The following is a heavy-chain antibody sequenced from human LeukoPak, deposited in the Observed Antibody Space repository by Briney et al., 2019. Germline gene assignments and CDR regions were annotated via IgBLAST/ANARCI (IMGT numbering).Heavy chain of an antibody. CDR2: IWYGGSNK. J-gene: IGHJ4*02. Sequence: AGGSLRLSCAASGFTFSSYGMHWVRQAPGKGLEWVAVIWYGGSNKYYADSVKGRFTISRDNSKNTLYLQMNSLRAEDTAVYYCARDPGWYYFDYWGQGTLVTVSS. V-gene: IGHV3-33*01. CDR3: ARDPGWYYFDY. CDR1: GFTFSSYG. D-gene: IGHD6-19*01.